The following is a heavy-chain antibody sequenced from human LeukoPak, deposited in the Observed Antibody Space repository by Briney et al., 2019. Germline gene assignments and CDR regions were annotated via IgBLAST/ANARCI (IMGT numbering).Heavy chain of an antibody. CDR1: GGSISSYY. D-gene: IGHD6-13*01. V-gene: IGHV4-59*01. Sequence: SETLSLTCTVSGGSISSYYWSWIRQPSGKGREWIGYIYYSGSTNYNPSLKSRVTISVDTSKNQFSLKLSSVTAADTAVYYCAGTQQQLWGIDYWGQGTLVTVSS. J-gene: IGHJ4*02. CDR2: IYYSGST. CDR3: AGTQQQLWGIDY.